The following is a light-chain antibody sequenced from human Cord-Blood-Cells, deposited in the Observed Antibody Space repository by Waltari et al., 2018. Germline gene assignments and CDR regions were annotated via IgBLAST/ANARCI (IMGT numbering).Light chain of an antibody. J-gene: IGLJ1*01. CDR3: SSYAGSNYV. CDR2: EVS. CDR1: SSDVGGCNY. Sequence: HSALTQPPSASGSPGQPVTISCPGPSSDVGGCNYVPWYQQHPGKAPKLMIYEVSKRPSGVPDRFSGSKSGNTASLTVSGLQAEDEADYSGSSYAGSNYVFGTGTKVTVL. V-gene: IGLV2-8*01.